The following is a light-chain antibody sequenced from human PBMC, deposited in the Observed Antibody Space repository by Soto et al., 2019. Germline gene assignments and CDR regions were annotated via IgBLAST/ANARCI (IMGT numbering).Light chain of an antibody. CDR2: GAS. Sequence: EIVMTQSPATLSVSPGERATLSCRASQSVSSNLAWYQQKPGQAPRLLIYGASTRATGIPARFSGSGSGTEFHLTISSLQSEDFAVYYCQQYNNWPPGTFGQGTKLEIK. V-gene: IGKV3-15*01. CDR1: QSVSSN. CDR3: QQYNNWPPGT. J-gene: IGKJ1*01.